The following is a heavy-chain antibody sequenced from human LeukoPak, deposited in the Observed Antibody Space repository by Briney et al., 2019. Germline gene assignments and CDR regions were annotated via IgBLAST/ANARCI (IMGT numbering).Heavy chain of an antibody. CDR2: ISPNSGDT. Sequence: GASVKVSCKAYGYTFTGYLMHWVRQAPGQGLEWMGWISPNSGDTKYAQKFQGRVTMTRDTSISTAYMEVSRLRSDDTAVYYCVRGLTTVATWLYLWGRGTLVTVSS. J-gene: IGHJ2*01. CDR1: GYTFTGYL. CDR3: VRGLTTVATWLYL. V-gene: IGHV1-2*02. D-gene: IGHD4-17*01.